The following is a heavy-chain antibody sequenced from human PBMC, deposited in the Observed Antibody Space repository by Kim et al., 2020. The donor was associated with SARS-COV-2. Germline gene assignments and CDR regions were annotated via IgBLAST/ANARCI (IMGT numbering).Heavy chain of an antibody. CDR2: RTT. Sequence: RTTEYAASVEGRFTISREDSKSIAYLQMNGLRAEDTAMYYCTRGGLETAAYWGQGTQVTVSS. CDR3: TRGGLETAAY. D-gene: IGHD1-1*01. J-gene: IGHJ4*02. V-gene: IGHV3-49*02.